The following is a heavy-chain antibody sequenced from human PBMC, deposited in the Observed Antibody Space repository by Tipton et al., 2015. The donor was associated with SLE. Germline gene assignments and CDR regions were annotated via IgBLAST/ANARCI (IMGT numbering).Heavy chain of an antibody. CDR2: IYSGGST. Sequence: QLVQSGGGLVQPGGSLRLSCAASGFTVSSNYMSWVRQAPGKGLEWVSVIYSGGSTYYADSVKGRFTISRDNSKNTLYLQMNSLRAEDTAVYYCAKGVWGSSWYFDLWGRGTLVTVSS. CDR3: AKGVWGSSWYFDL. D-gene: IGHD7-27*01. CDR1: GFTVSSNY. V-gene: IGHV3-66*02. J-gene: IGHJ2*01.